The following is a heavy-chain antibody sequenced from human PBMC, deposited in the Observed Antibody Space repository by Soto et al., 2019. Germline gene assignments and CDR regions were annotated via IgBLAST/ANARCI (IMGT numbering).Heavy chain of an antibody. Sequence: QVHLVQSGAGVKKPGASVKVSCKCSGYTFTSYGITWVRQAPGQGLEWMGWISAHNDNTDYAQKPQGRVTVTRDTSTSTAYMELRSLRSEDTAVYYCARGRYGDYWGQGALVTVSS. CDR3: ARGRYGDY. V-gene: IGHV1-18*01. J-gene: IGHJ4*02. CDR2: ISAHNDNT. CDR1: GYTFTSYG. D-gene: IGHD1-1*01.